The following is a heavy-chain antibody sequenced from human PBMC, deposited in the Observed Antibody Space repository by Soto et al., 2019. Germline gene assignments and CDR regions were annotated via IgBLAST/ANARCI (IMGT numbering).Heavy chain of an antibody. Sequence: GGSLRLSCAASGFTFSDYYMSWIRQAPGKGLEWVSYISSSGSTIYYADSVKGRFTISRDNAKNSLYLQMNSLRAEDTAVYYCARGPYCSGGSCYSRHRWFDPWGQGTLVTVSS. D-gene: IGHD2-15*01. V-gene: IGHV3-11*01. CDR1: GFTFSDYY. J-gene: IGHJ5*02. CDR3: ARGPYCSGGSCYSRHRWFDP. CDR2: ISSSGSTI.